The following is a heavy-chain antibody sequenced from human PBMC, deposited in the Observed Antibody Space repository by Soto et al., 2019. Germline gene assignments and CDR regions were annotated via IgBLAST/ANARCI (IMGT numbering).Heavy chain of an antibody. J-gene: IGHJ6*03. CDR1: GYTFTSYG. CDR2: ISAYNGNT. V-gene: IGHV1-18*01. Sequence: GASVKVSCKASGYTFTSYGISWVRQAPGQGLEWMGWISAYNGNTNYAQKLQGRVTMTTDTSTSTAYMELRSLRSDDTAVYYCARVVRITIFGVPDYYMDVWGKGTTVTVSS. D-gene: IGHD3-3*01. CDR3: ARVVRITIFGVPDYYMDV.